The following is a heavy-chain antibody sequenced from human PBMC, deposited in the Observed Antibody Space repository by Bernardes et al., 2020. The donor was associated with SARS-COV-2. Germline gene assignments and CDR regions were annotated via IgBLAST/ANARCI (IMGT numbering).Heavy chain of an antibody. J-gene: IGHJ3*02. CDR3: ARHIPGGDGDAFDI. D-gene: IGHD2-21*02. CDR2: IYYSGST. Sequence: SETLSLTCTVSGGSISSSSYYWGWIRQPPVKGLEWIGSIYYSGSTYYNPSLKSRVTISVDTSKNQFSLKLSSVTAADTAVYYCARHIPGGDGDAFDIWGQGTMVTVSS. CDR1: GGSISSSSYY. V-gene: IGHV4-39*01.